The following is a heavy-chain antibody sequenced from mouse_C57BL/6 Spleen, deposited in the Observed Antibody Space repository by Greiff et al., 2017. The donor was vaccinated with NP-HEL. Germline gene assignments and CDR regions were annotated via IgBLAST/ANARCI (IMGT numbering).Heavy chain of an antibody. D-gene: IGHD4-1*01. CDR3: ARRLTGRGPWYFDV. CDR2: ILPGSGST. Sequence: QVQLQQSGAELMKPGASVKLSCKATGYTFTGYWIEWVKQRPGHGLEWIGEILPGSGSTNYNEKFKGKATFTADTSSITAYMQISSLTTEDSALYYCARRLTGRGPWYFDVWGTGTTVTVSS. CDR1: GYTFTGYW. J-gene: IGHJ1*03. V-gene: IGHV1-9*01.